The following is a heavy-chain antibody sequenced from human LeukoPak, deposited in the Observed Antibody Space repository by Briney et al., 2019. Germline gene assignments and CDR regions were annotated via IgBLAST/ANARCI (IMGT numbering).Heavy chain of an antibody. CDR3: ASPPKGGDLNYYFDC. J-gene: IGHJ4*02. D-gene: IGHD2-21*01. CDR1: GFTFNNYG. CDR2: IRYDGSNK. V-gene: IGHV3-30*02. Sequence: GGSLRLSCAASGFTFNNYGVHWVRQAPGKGLEWVSFIRYDGSNKYYADSVKGRFTISRDSSKNTLYLQMNSLRAEDTAVYYCASPPKGGDLNYYFDCWGQGTLVTVSS.